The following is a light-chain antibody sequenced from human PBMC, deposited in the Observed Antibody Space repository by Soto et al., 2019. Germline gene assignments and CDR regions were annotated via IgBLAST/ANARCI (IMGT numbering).Light chain of an antibody. CDR2: DAS. V-gene: IGKV1-5*01. CDR3: QQYNTYPLT. CDR1: QTISNW. Sequence: DIQMTQPPSTLSASVGDRVTITCRASQTISNWLAWYQQKPGKAPKVLIFDASTLDGGVPSRFSGRLSGTDFTLTIRSLQPSDFATYYCQQYNTYPLTLGGGTKV. J-gene: IGKJ4*01.